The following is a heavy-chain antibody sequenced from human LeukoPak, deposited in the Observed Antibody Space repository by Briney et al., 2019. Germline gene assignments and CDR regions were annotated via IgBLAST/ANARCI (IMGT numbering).Heavy chain of an antibody. Sequence: SETLSLTCTVSGGSISSYYWSWIRQPAGKGLEWIGRIYTNGSTNYNPSFKSRVTMSVDTSKNHFSLKLSSVTAADTAVYYCARAKSYYLSFDYWGQGTLVTVSS. CDR3: ARAKSYYLSFDY. CDR1: GGSISSYY. D-gene: IGHD1-26*01. V-gene: IGHV4-4*07. CDR2: IYTNGST. J-gene: IGHJ4*02.